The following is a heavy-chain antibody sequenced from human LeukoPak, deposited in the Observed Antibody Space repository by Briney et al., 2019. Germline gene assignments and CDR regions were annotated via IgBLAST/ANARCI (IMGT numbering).Heavy chain of an antibody. V-gene: IGHV4-59*04. Sequence: SETLSLTCTVSGGSISSYYWSWIRQPAGKGLEWIGNIYYSGSTYYNPSLKSRVTISVDTSKNQFSLKLSSVTAADTAVYYCATLSQYSSSWYYFDYWGQGTLVTVSS. D-gene: IGHD6-13*01. CDR1: GGSISSYY. CDR3: ATLSQYSSSWYYFDY. J-gene: IGHJ4*02. CDR2: IYYSGST.